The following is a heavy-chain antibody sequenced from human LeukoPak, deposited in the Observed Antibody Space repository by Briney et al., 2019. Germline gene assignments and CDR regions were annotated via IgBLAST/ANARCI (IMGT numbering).Heavy chain of an antibody. V-gene: IGHV4-31*03. D-gene: IGHD3-10*01. CDR3: ARSGFGELFSWFDP. J-gene: IGHJ5*02. CDR2: IYYSGST. Sequence: SQTLSLTCTVSGGSISSGGYYWSWIRQHPGKGLEWIGYIYYSGSTYYNPSLKSRVTISVDTSKNQFSLKLSSVTAADTAVYYCARSGFGELFSWFDPWGQGTLVTVSS. CDR1: GGSISSGGYY.